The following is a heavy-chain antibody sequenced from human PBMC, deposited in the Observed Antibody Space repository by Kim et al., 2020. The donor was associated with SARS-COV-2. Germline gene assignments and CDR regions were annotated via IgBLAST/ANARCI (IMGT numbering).Heavy chain of an antibody. CDR1: GDSVSSNDYS. J-gene: IGHJ4*01. CDR2: AYYSGST. D-gene: IGHD3-3*01. Sequence: SETLSLTCTVSGDSVSSNDYSWGWIRQPPGKGPEWIGSAYYSGSTYYNPSLKSRVTISVDMFKNQFFLRLTSVTAADTAVYYCTRGSRRAVSGVVLEFD. V-gene: IGHV4-39*01. CDR3: TRGSRRAVSGVVLEFD.